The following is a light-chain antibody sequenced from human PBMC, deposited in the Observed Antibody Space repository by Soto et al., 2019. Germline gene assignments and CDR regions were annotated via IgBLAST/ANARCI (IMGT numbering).Light chain of an antibody. Sequence: QSVLTQSSSASASLGSSVKLTCTLSSGHSSYIIAWHQQQPGKAPRYLMKLEGSGSYNKGSGVPDRFSGSSSGADRYLTISNLQSEGEADYYCETWDSNTVVFGGGTKVTVL. CDR2: LEGSGSY. V-gene: IGLV4-60*03. CDR1: SGHSSYI. CDR3: ETWDSNTVV. J-gene: IGLJ2*01.